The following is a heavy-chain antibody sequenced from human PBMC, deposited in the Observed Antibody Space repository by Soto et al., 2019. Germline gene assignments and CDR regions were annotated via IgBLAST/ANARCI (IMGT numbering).Heavy chain of an antibody. CDR2: ISYDGSNK. CDR1: GFTFSSYG. D-gene: IGHD3-22*01. J-gene: IGHJ4*02. V-gene: IGHV3-30*03. CDR3: SLRHDSSGYYYAYFDY. Sequence: GSLRLSCAASGFTFSSYGMHWVRQAPGKGLEWVAVISYDGSNKYYADSVKGRFTISRDNSKNTLYLQMNSLRAEDTAVYYCSLRHDSSGYYYAYFDYWGQGTLVTVSS.